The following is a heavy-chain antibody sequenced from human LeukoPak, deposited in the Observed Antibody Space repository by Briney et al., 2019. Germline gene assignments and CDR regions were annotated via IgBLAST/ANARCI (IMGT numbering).Heavy chain of an antibody. CDR1: GYRFSTYW. CDR2: IYPDDSDI. J-gene: IGHJ3*02. D-gene: IGHD1-26*01. V-gene: IGHV5-51*01. CDR3: ARGGWELLSAFDI. Sequence: GESLKISCQASGYRFSTYWIGWVRQMPGKGLEWMGIIYPDDSDIRYRPSFQGQVTISADKSISTAYLQWSSLKASDTAMYYCARGGWELLSAFDIWGQGTMVTVSS.